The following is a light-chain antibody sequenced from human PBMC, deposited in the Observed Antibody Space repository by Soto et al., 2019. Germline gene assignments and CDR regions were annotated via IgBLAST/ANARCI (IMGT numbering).Light chain of an antibody. CDR2: TND. J-gene: IGLJ2*01. Sequence: QSVLTQPPSASGTPGQRVTISCSGSSSNIGSNTVNWYQQLPGTAPKLLIYTNDQRPSGVPDRFSGSKSGTSASLAISGLQFEDEADYHCATWDDSLSGLVFGGGTKLTVL. V-gene: IGLV1-44*01. CDR1: SSNIGSNT. CDR3: ATWDDSLSGLV.